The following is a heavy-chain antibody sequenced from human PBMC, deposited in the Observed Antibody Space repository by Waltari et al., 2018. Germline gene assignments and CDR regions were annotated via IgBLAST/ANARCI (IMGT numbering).Heavy chain of an antibody. D-gene: IGHD4-17*01. Sequence: QVQLVESGGGVVQPGRSLRLSCAASGFTCSSYGMNWVRQAPGKGLEWVAVIWYDGSNKYYADAVKGRFTISRDNSKNTLYLQMNSLRAEDTAVYYCARGGDYGDYFDYWGQGTLVTVSS. CDR1: GFTCSSYG. J-gene: IGHJ4*02. CDR3: ARGGDYGDYFDY. CDR2: IWYDGSNK. V-gene: IGHV3-33*01.